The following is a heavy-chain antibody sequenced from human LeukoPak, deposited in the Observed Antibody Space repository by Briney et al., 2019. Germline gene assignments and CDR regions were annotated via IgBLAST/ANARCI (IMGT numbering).Heavy chain of an antibody. Sequence: PSETLSLTCTVSGGSISSGGYYWSWIRQPPGKGLEWIGYIYHSGSTYYNPSLKSRVTISVDRSKNQFSLKLSSVTAADTAVYYCARGSGSSWFDYWGQGTLVTVSS. CDR1: GGSISSGGYY. CDR3: ARGSGSSWFDY. D-gene: IGHD6-13*01. CDR2: IYHSGST. V-gene: IGHV4-30-2*01. J-gene: IGHJ4*02.